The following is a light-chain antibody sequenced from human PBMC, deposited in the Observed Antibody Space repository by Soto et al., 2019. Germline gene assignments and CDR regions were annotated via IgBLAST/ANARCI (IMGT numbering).Light chain of an antibody. V-gene: IGKV1-5*03. CDR3: QQYNSYPYT. CDR2: KAS. J-gene: IGKJ2*01. Sequence: DIQMTQSPSTLSASVGDRVTITCRASHSISSWLAWYQQKPGKAPKLLIYKASSLESGVPSRFIASGSRTEFTLTISSLQPDDFASYHCQQYNSYPYTFGQGTKLEIK. CDR1: HSISSW.